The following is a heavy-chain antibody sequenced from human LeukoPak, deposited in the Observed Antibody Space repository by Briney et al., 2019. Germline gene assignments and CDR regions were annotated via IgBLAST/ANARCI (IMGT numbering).Heavy chain of an antibody. Sequence: GGSLRLSCAASGFTFSSSAMHWVRQAPGKGLEWVAIIPDGGSNTYYADSVKGRFTISRDNSKNTLYLQMNSLRAEDTAVYYSARSGYSSSFFYWGQGTLVTVSS. J-gene: IGHJ4*02. CDR3: ARSGYSSSFFY. CDR2: IPDGGSNT. D-gene: IGHD6-13*01. V-gene: IGHV3-30*04. CDR1: GFTFSSSA.